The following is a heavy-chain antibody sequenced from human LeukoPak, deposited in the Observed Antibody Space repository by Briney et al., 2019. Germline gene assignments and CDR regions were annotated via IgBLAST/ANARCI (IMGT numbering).Heavy chain of an antibody. CDR1: GFTFSSYW. D-gene: IGHD6-13*01. CDR2: IRQDGSEK. CDR3: ARTGYSSSWYPFDY. Sequence: GGSLRLSCAASGFTFSSYWMSWVRQAPGKGLEWVANIRQDGSEKYYVDSVKGRFTISREHGKNSLYLQMNSLRAEDTAVYYCARTGYSSSWYPFDYWGQGTLVTVSS. J-gene: IGHJ4*02. V-gene: IGHV3-7*01.